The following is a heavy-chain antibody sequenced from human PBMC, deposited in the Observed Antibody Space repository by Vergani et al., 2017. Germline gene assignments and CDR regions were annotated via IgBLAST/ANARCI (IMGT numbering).Heavy chain of an antibody. D-gene: IGHD3-3*01. J-gene: IGHJ4*02. V-gene: IGHV1-18*01. Sequence: QVQLVQSGAEVKKPGASVKVSCKASGYTFTSYGISWVRQAPGQGLEWMGWISAYNGNTNYAQKLQGRVTMTTDTSTSTASMELRSLRSDDTAVYYCARDRQYYDLWSGYYPFDDWGQGTLVTVSS. CDR2: ISAYNGNT. CDR1: GYTFTSYG. CDR3: ARDRQYYDLWSGYYPFDD.